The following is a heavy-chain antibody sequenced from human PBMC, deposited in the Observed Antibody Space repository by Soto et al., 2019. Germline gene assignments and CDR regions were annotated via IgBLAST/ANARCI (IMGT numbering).Heavy chain of an antibody. CDR3: TKRATTVPTPGNYFDS. Sequence: GGSLRLSCAAPGFTFDDYNMHWVRQAPGKGLEWVSLISRDGTNTNYAESVKGRFTISRDNSKNTVSLQMHSLRAEDTALYYCTKRATTVPTPGNYFDSWGQGTLVTVSS. D-gene: IGHD1-1*01. CDR2: ISRDGTNT. V-gene: IGHV3-43*01. J-gene: IGHJ4*02. CDR1: GFTFDDYN.